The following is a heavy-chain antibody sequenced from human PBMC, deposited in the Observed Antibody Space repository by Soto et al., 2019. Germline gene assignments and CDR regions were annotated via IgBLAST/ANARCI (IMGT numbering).Heavy chain of an antibody. CDR2: IFWDDAK. D-gene: IGHD3-10*01. Sequence: QLTLKESGPTLVKPTQTLTLTCTFSGFSLSTHGVGVGWIRQPPGKALEWLALIFWDDAKRYTPSLRSRLTITKDTSKNQVVLTMTNMDPVDTATYFCAHSVWVRGLIPFAYWGQGTLVTVAS. J-gene: IGHJ4*02. CDR3: AHSVWVRGLIPFAY. V-gene: IGHV2-5*02. CDR1: GFSLSTHGVG.